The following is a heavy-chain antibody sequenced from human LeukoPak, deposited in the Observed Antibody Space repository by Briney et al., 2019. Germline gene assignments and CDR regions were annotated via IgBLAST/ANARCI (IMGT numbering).Heavy chain of an antibody. CDR1: GGSISSYY. CDR2: IYTSGST. Sequence: PSETLSLTCTVSGGSISSYYWSWIRQPAGKGLEWIGRIYTSGSTNYNTPLKSRVTISVDKSKNQFSLKLSSVTAADTAVYYCARALPNTDNYNWAFDMWGQGTMVTVSS. J-gene: IGHJ3*02. D-gene: IGHD5-24*01. V-gene: IGHV4-4*07. CDR3: ARALPNTDNYNWAFDM.